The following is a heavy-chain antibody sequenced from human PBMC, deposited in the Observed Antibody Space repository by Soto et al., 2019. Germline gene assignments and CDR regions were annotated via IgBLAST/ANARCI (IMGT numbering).Heavy chain of an antibody. CDR1: GFTFSSYG. V-gene: IGHV3-33*01. CDR3: ARERGPYDDIVVVPAGGMDV. Sequence: GGSLRLSCAASGFTFSSYGMHWVRQAPGKGLELVAVIWYDGSNKYYADYVKGRFTISRDNSKNTLYLQMNSLRAEDTAVYYCARERGPYDDIVVVPAGGMDVWGQGTTVTVSS. D-gene: IGHD2-2*01. J-gene: IGHJ6*02. CDR2: IWYDGSNK.